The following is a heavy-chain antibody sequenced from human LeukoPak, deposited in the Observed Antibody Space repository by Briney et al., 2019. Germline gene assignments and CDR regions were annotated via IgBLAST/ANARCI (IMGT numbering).Heavy chain of an antibody. J-gene: IGHJ6*03. V-gene: IGHV3-30-3*01. CDR2: ISYDGSNK. D-gene: IGHD4-11*01. CDR1: GFTFSSYA. CDR3: AKDRGLVTTNYYYYMDV. Sequence: GGSLRLSCAASGFTFSSYAMHWVRQAPGKGLEWVAVISYDGSNKYYADSVKGRFTISRDNSKNTLYLQMNSLRAEDTAVYYCAKDRGLVTTNYYYYMDVWGKGTTVTVSS.